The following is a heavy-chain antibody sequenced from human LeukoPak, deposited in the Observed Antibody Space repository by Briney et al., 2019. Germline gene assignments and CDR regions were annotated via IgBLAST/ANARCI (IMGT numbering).Heavy chain of an antibody. J-gene: IGHJ3*02. CDR2: IYYSGST. D-gene: IGHD5-24*01. Sequence: KPSETLSLTCTVSGGSISSSSYYWGWIRQPPGKGLEWIGSIYYSGSTYYNPSLKSRVTISVDTSKNQFSLKLSSVTAADTAVYYCARAEFGDGYNWVTDAFDIWGQGTMVTVSS. CDR3: ARAEFGDGYNWVTDAFDI. CDR1: GGSISSSSYY. V-gene: IGHV4-39*07.